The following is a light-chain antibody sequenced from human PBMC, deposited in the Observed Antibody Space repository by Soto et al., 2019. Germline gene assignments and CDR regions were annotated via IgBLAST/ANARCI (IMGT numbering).Light chain of an antibody. V-gene: IGLV1-44*01. J-gene: IGLJ7*01. CDR1: SSNIGSNT. Sequence: QSVLTQPPSASGTPGQRVTISCSGSSSNIGSNTVNWYQQLPGTAPTLLIYSNNQPPSGVPDRFSGSKSGTSASLAISGLQSEDEADYYCAAWDDSLNGAVFGGGTQLTVL. CDR2: SNN. CDR3: AAWDDSLNGAV.